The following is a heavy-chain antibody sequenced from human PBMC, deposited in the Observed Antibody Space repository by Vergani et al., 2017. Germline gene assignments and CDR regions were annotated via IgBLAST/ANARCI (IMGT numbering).Heavy chain of an antibody. V-gene: IGHV3-9*01. CDR2: INWNSKGI. CDR3: ARISGGSAPYLHY. D-gene: IGHD2-15*01. J-gene: IGHJ1*01. CDR1: GFTFDDYA. Sequence: EVQLVESGGGLVQPGRSLRLSCAASGFTFDDYAMHWVRQAPGKGLEWVSGINWNSKGIGYADSVKGRFTISRDNAKNSLYLQMNSLRDEDRGVYYCARISGGSAPYLHYWGQGTLVTVAS.